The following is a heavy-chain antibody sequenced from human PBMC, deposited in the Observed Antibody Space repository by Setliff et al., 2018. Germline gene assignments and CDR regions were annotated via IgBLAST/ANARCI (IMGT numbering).Heavy chain of an antibody. D-gene: IGHD3-9*01. CDR2: IKQDGSEK. V-gene: IGHV3-7*04. CDR1: GFTFSSYW. CDR3: ARGHHVLRYFDWLFYASDAFDI. Sequence: PGGSLRLSCAASGFTFSSYWMSWVRQAPGKGLEWVANIKQDGSEKYYVDSVKGRFTISRDNAKNSLYLQMNSLRAEDTAVYYCARGHHVLRYFDWLFYASDAFDIWGQGTMVTVSS. J-gene: IGHJ3*02.